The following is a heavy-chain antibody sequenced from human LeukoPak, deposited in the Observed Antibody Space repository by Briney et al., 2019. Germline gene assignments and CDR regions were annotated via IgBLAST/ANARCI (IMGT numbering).Heavy chain of an antibody. CDR1: GGSISSSNW. CDR2: IYHSEST. Sequence: SETLSLTCAVSGGSISSSNWWSWVRQPLGKGLEWIGEIYHSESTNYNPSLKSRVTISVDKSKNQFSLKLSSVTAADTAVYYCARSFSGWSFDYWGQGTLVTVSS. D-gene: IGHD6-19*01. V-gene: IGHV4-4*02. CDR3: ARSFSGWSFDY. J-gene: IGHJ4*02.